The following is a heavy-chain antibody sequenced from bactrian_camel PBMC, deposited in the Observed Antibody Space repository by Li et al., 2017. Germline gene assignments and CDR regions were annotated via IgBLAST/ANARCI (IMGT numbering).Heavy chain of an antibody. V-gene: IGHV3S53*01. D-gene: IGHD5*01. CDR2: LASDGST. Sequence: VQLVESGGGSVQAGGSLRLSCAASFSSRCMAWFRQAPGKEREGVVALASDGSTWYADSVKGRFAISKDDLKDTLYLQMNGLKPEDTAMYYCAADSVGRCRARGWVERPSVAAYDYWGQGTQVTVS. CDR3: AADSVGRCRARGWVERPSVAAYDY. CDR1: FSSRC. J-gene: IGHJ4*01.